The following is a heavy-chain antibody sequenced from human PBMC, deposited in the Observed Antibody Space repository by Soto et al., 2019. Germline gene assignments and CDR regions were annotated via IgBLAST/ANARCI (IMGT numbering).Heavy chain of an antibody. V-gene: IGHV3-30*18. J-gene: IGHJ4*02. Sequence: QVQLVESGGGVVQPGRSLRLSCAASGFTFSSYGMHWVRQAPGKGLEWVAVISYDGSNKYYADSVKGRFTISRDNSKNTLYLQMNSLRAEDTAVYYCAKDPPNDSSGYLPEQWGQGTLVTVSS. CDR1: GFTFSSYG. CDR2: ISYDGSNK. D-gene: IGHD3-22*01. CDR3: AKDPPNDSSGYLPEQ.